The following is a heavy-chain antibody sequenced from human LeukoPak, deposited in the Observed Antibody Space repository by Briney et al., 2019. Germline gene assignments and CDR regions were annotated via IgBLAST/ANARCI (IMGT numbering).Heavy chain of an antibody. Sequence: PSETLSLTCTVSGASITSGDYYWSWIRQPPGKGLEWIGFIYHSGSTYYNPSLKSRVTISMDTSKNQFSLKLSSVTAADTAVYYCASPSGSPNGLDYWGQGTLVTVSP. V-gene: IGHV4-30-4*01. CDR1: GASITSGDYY. CDR2: IYHSGST. CDR3: ASPSGSPNGLDY. D-gene: IGHD3-10*01. J-gene: IGHJ4*02.